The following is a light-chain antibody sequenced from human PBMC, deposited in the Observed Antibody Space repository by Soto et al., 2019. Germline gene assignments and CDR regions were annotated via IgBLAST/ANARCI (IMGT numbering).Light chain of an antibody. CDR1: QSVSTN. Sequence: EILMTQSPATLSVSPGERATLSCRASQSVSTNLAWYQQKPGQAPRLLLYGISTRATGIPARFSGSGSGTEFTLTISSLQSEDFAVYYCQQYGDSPLTSGPGTKVDIK. V-gene: IGKV3-15*01. J-gene: IGKJ3*01. CDR3: QQYGDSPLT. CDR2: GIS.